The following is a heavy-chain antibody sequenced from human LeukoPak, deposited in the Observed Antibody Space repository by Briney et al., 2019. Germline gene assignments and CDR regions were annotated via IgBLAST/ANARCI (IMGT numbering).Heavy chain of an antibody. CDR2: IYYSGST. V-gene: IGHV4-31*03. Sequence: SQTLSLTCTVSGGSISSGGYYWSWIRQHPGKGLEWIGYIYYSGSTYYNPSPKSRVTMSVDTSKNQFSLELSSLTAADTAVYYCAREGTVTTRSLDSWGQGILVTVSS. CDR3: AREGTVTTRSLDS. CDR1: GGSISSGGYY. J-gene: IGHJ4*02. D-gene: IGHD4-11*01.